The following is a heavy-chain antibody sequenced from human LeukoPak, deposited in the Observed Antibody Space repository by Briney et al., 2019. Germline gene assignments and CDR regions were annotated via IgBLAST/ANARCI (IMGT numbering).Heavy chain of an antibody. Sequence: GASVKVSCKASGYTFTSYDINWVRQATGQGLEWMGGIIPIFGTANYAQKFQGRVTITTDESTSTAYMELSSLRSEDTAVYYCASSPYYDFWSGYYSGWGQGTLVTVSS. CDR1: GYTFTSYD. V-gene: IGHV1-69*05. J-gene: IGHJ4*02. CDR3: ASSPYYDFWSGYYSG. D-gene: IGHD3-3*01. CDR2: IIPIFGTA.